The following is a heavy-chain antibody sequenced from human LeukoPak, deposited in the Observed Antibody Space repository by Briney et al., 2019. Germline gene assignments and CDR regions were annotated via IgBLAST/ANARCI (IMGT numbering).Heavy chain of an antibody. CDR2: ISGSGGST. V-gene: IGHV3-23*01. CDR3: ANNGKVITPDWFDP. J-gene: IGHJ5*02. CDR1: GGSFSGYY. Sequence: ETLSLTCAVYGGSFSGYYWSWIRQPPGKGLEWVSAISGSGGSTYYADSVKGRFTISRDNSKNTLYLQMNSLRAEDTAVYYCANNGKVITPDWFDPWGQGTLVTVSS. D-gene: IGHD3-22*01.